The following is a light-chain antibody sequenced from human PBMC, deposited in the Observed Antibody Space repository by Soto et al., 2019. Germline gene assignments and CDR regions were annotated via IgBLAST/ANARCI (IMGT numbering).Light chain of an antibody. CDR3: SSYTTNTGLEYV. J-gene: IGLJ1*01. CDR1: SSDVGGYNS. Sequence: HSALTQPASVSGSPGQSITISCTGTSSDVGGYNSVSWYQHHPGKAPKFMIYEVSNRPSGVSDRFSGSKSGNTASLTISGLQAEDEADYYCSSYTTNTGLEYVFGTGTKVT. CDR2: EVS. V-gene: IGLV2-14*01.